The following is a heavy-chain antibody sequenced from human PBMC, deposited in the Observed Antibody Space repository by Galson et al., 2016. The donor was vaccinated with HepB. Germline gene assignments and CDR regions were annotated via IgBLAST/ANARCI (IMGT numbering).Heavy chain of an antibody. V-gene: IGHV1-2*02. CDR3: ARGILLGSDAFDI. J-gene: IGHJ3*02. D-gene: IGHD1-26*01. CDR2: INPISGGT. CDR1: GYTFSDYF. Sequence: SVKVSCKASGYTFSDYFLRWVRQAPGQGLEWMGWINPISGGTDLPQKFQGRVTMTRDTSISTAYMELSRLTFDDTSVYYCARGILLGSDAFDIWGQGTMVTVSS.